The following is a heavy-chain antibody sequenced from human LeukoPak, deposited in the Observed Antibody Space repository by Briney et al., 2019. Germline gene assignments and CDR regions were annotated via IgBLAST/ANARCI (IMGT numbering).Heavy chain of an antibody. CDR3: ARSHSSDHPDLDY. V-gene: IGHV3-23*01. CDR1: GFTSTIYG. CDR2: ISGTGART. J-gene: IGHJ4*02. Sequence: PGGSLRLSCTASGFTSTIYGMTWVRQAPGKGLEWVATISGTGARTYYADSAKGRFTISRDSSKNTVDLKMNSLRAEDTAVYYCARSHSSDHPDLDYWGQGTLVTVSS. D-gene: IGHD3-22*01.